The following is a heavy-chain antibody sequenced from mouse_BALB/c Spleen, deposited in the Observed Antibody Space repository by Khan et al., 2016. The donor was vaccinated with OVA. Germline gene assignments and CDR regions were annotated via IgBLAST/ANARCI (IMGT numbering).Heavy chain of an antibody. Sequence: QVQLKQSGPGLVAPSQSLSITCTVSGFSLTDYNVNWVRQPPGKGLEWLGMIWGDGSTDYNSALKSRLSISKDNSKSQVFLKMNSLQTDDTARYYCARVRSYINRGFAYWVQGTLVTVSA. D-gene: IGHD1-1*01. CDR2: IWGDGST. CDR3: ARVRSYINRGFAY. V-gene: IGHV2-6-7*01. CDR1: GFSLTDYN. J-gene: IGHJ3*01.